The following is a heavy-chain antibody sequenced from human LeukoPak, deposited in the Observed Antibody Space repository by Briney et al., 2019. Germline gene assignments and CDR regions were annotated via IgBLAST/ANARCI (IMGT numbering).Heavy chain of an antibody. J-gene: IGHJ4*02. D-gene: IGHD5-24*01. V-gene: IGHV1-69*05. CDR3: AREVSGDGYNSYFDY. CDR1: GGTFSSYA. CDR2: IIPIFGTA. Sequence: ASVKVSCKASGGTFSSYAISWVRQAPGQGLEWMGGIIPIFGTANYAQKFQGRVTITTDESTSTAYMELSSLRSDDTAVYYCAREVSGDGYNSYFDYWGQGTLVTVSS.